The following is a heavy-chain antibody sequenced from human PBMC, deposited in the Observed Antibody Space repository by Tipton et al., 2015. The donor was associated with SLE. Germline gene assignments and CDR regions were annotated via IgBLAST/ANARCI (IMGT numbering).Heavy chain of an antibody. V-gene: IGHV4-59*01. CDR2: IYYTGTT. CDR1: GISIIGYY. CDR3: ARTGPDVELEWGDYFDF. D-gene: IGHD3-3*01. J-gene: IGHJ4*02. Sequence: GLVKPSETLSLACSVSGISIIGYYWTWIRQPPGKGLEWIGSIYYTGTTSYNPSLKSRLTISVDTSKNQFSLKLSSMTAADTAVYFCARTGPDVELEWGDYFDFWGQGTLVTVSS.